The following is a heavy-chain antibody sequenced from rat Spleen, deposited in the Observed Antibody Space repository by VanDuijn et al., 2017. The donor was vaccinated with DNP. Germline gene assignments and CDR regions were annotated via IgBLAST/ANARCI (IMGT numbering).Heavy chain of an antibody. J-gene: IGHJ2*01. Sequence: QVQLKESGPGLVQPSQTLSLACTVSGFSLTSYPVHWVRQPSGKGLEWIAAISSGGKTYYNSALKSRLSNSRDTSKSQVFLRMNSLQTEDTAIYFCTREREPNNNPYYFDYWGQGVMVTVSS. CDR3: TREREPNNNPYYFDY. V-gene: IGHV2-6*01. CDR2: ISSGGKT. CDR1: GFSLTSYP. D-gene: IGHD1-10*01.